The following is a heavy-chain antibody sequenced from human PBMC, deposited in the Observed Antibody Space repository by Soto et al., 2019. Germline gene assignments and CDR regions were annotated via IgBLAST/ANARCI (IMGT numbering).Heavy chain of an antibody. CDR2: IYYSGST. CDR3: ARVFLSYGSGSYSEKYYYYYYYMDV. Sequence: SETLSLTCTVSGGSISSYYWSWIRQPPGKGLEWIGYIYYSGSTNYNPSLKSRVTISVDTSKNQFSLKLSSVTAADTAVYYCARVFLSYGSGSYSEKYYYYYYYMDVWGKGTTVTVSS. D-gene: IGHD3-10*01. J-gene: IGHJ6*03. V-gene: IGHV4-59*01. CDR1: GGSISSYY.